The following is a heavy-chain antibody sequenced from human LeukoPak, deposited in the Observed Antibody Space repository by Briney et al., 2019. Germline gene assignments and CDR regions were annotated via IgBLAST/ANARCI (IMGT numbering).Heavy chain of an antibody. CDR1: GDSISSGGYS. CDR2: IYYSGCT. D-gene: IGHD6-13*01. V-gene: IGHV4-31*03. J-gene: IGHJ5*02. CDR3: ARAPAAGTRWFDP. Sequence: SETLSLTCTVSGDSISSGGYSWGWFRQPPGKGLEWLEHIYYSGCTYYKPSLKRRLTISVDTTMNGFSLKQSSVPAAVTPVYDCARAPAAGTRWFDPWGQGTLVTVSS.